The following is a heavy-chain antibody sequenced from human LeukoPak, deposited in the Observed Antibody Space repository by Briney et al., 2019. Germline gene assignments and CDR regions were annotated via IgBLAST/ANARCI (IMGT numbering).Heavy chain of an antibody. Sequence: ASVKVSCKASGCTFTSYGISWVRQAPGQGLEWMGWISAYNGNTNYAQKLQGRVTMTTDTSTSTAYMELRSLRSDDTAVYYCARPYDSSGYYYVSRSYYFDYWGQGTLVTVSS. V-gene: IGHV1-18*01. CDR1: GCTFTSYG. CDR3: ARPYDSSGYYYVSRSYYFDY. J-gene: IGHJ4*02. CDR2: ISAYNGNT. D-gene: IGHD3-22*01.